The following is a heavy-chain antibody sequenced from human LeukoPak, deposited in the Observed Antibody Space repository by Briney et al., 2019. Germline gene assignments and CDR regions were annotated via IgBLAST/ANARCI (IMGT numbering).Heavy chain of an antibody. Sequence: GGSLRLSCAASGFTFSSYSMNWVRQAPGKGLEWVSSISSSRSYIYYADSVKGRFTISRDNAKNSLYLQMNSLRAEDTAVYYCARVPGGGSYSYWGQGTLVTVSS. CDR1: GFTFSSYS. V-gene: IGHV3-21*01. CDR2: ISSSRSYI. CDR3: ARVPGGGSYSY. D-gene: IGHD1-26*01. J-gene: IGHJ4*02.